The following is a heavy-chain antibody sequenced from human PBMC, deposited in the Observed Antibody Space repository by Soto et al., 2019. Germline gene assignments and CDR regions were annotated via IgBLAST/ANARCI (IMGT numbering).Heavy chain of an antibody. CDR1: GFTFSSYS. D-gene: IGHD5-18*01. J-gene: IGHJ4*02. V-gene: IGHV3-48*01. CDR3: ASLGSLIQLWSPGDY. Sequence: GGFLRLSCAASGFTFSSYSMNWVRQAPGKGLEWVSYISSSSSTIYYADSVKGRFTISRDNAKNSLYLQMNSLRAEDTAVYYCASLGSLIQLWSPGDYWGQGTLVTVSS. CDR2: ISSSSSTI.